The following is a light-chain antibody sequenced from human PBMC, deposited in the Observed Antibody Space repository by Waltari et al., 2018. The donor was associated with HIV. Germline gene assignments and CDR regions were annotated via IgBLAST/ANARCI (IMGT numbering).Light chain of an antibody. Sequence: EMVMTQSPATLSVSPGERATLSCRASQRVSSNLAWYQQKPGQAPRLLIYGASTRATGIPARFSGSGSGTEFTLTISSLQSEDFAVYYCQQYNNWPPTWTFGQGTKVEIK. J-gene: IGKJ1*01. CDR2: GAS. CDR1: QRVSSN. CDR3: QQYNNWPPTWT. V-gene: IGKV3-15*01.